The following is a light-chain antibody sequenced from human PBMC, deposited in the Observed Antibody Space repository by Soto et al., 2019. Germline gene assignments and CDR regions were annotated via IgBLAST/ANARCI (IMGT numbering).Light chain of an antibody. Sequence: DIHMDQSPSTLSASVGDRVTITCRASQAVSHWLAWYQQKPGQAPKLVIYKASSLESGVPSRFSGRGSGTEFTLTISNLQSEDFATYYCQQANSFPLTFGGGTKVEIK. V-gene: IGKV1-5*03. CDR1: QAVSHW. CDR3: QQANSFPLT. J-gene: IGKJ4*01. CDR2: KAS.